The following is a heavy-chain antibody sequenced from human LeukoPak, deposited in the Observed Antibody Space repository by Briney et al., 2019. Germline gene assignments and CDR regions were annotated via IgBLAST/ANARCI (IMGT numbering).Heavy chain of an antibody. CDR1: GFTFSSYA. Sequence: GGSLRLSCAASGFTFSSYAMNWVRQAPGKGLEWVSDISGSGISTYYADSVKGRFTISRDNSRNTLYLQMNSLRAEDTAVYYCAKGGSGLGFGSLIFYDWGQGTLVTVSS. CDR2: ISGSGIST. V-gene: IGHV3-23*01. D-gene: IGHD3-16*01. J-gene: IGHJ4*02. CDR3: AKGGSGLGFGSLIFYD.